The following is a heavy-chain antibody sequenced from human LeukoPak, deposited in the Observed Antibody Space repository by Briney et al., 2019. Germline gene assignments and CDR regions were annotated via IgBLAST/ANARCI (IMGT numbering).Heavy chain of an antibody. CDR3: AREPDDYDFSGKID. Sequence: GGSLRLSCAASGFRFSNYWMHSVRQAPGKGPVWDSRIRPDESSTRYAEFVKGRYNIPRDNPKNTLSLQMNSLRADDTAVYYCAREPDDYDFSGKIDWGQGTLVTVSS. D-gene: IGHD3/OR15-3a*01. CDR2: IRPDESST. V-gene: IGHV3-74*01. CDR1: GFRFSNYW. J-gene: IGHJ4*02.